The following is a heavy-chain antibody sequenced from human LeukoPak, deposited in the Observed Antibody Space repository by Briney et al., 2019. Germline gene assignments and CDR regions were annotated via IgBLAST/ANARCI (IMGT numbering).Heavy chain of an antibody. Sequence: ASVKVSCKASGYTFTSYAMHWVRQALGQRLEWMGWINAGNGNTKYSQKFQGRVTITRDTSASTAYMELSSLRSEDTAVYYCARGLLWFGELFLYWGQGTLVTVSS. V-gene: IGHV1-3*01. CDR3: ARGLLWFGELFLY. D-gene: IGHD3-10*01. J-gene: IGHJ4*02. CDR1: GYTFTSYA. CDR2: INAGNGNT.